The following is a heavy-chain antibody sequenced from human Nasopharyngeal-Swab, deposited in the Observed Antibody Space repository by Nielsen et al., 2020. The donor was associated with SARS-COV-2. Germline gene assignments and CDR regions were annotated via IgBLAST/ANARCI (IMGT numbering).Heavy chain of an antibody. J-gene: IGHJ4*02. V-gene: IGHV3-74*01. Sequence: GESLKISRAASGFTFSWHWMHWVRQAPGKGLVWVSYINTDGSNTKYADSVEGRFTISRDNAKNTLYLQMNSLRAEDTAVYYCSRGGMGTGLDYWGQGILVTVSS. D-gene: IGHD1-14*01. CDR1: GFTFSWHW. CDR3: SRGGMGTGLDY. CDR2: INTDGSNT.